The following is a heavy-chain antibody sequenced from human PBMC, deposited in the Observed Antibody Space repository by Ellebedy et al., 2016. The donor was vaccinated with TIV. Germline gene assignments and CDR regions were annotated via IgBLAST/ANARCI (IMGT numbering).Heavy chain of an antibody. D-gene: IGHD4-23*01. CDR2: IYYSGST. V-gene: IGHV4-31*03. CDR3: ARGGAGGYWYFDL. CDR1: GGSISSGGHY. J-gene: IGHJ2*01. Sequence: MPSETLSLTCTLPGGSISSGGHYWSWIRQHPGKGLARIGYIYYSGSTNYKPSLKSRVTISVDTSKNKFSLKLNSVTAADPAVYYCARGGAGGYWYFDLWGRGTLVTVSS.